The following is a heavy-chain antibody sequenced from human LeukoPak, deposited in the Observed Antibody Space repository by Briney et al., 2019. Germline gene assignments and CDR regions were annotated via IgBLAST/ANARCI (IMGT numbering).Heavy chain of an antibody. Sequence: ASVKVSCKASGYTFTSYGISWVRQAPGQRLEWMGWISAYNGNTNYAQKLQGRVTMTTDTSTSTAYMELRSLRSDDTAVYYCAAMRTYYDFWSGPEEWGQGTLVTVSS. J-gene: IGHJ4*02. D-gene: IGHD3-3*01. V-gene: IGHV1-18*01. CDR2: ISAYNGNT. CDR1: GYTFTSYG. CDR3: AAMRTYYDFWSGPEE.